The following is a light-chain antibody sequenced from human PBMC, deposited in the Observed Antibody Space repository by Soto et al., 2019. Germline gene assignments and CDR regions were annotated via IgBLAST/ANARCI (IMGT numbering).Light chain of an antibody. CDR2: GAS. CDR1: QSVSSTY. J-gene: IGKJ1*01. CDR3: QQYRT. V-gene: IGKV3-20*01. Sequence: EIVLTQSPGTLSLSPVERATLSCRASQSVSSTYLAWYQQKPGQAPRLLIYGASSRATGIPDRFSGSGSGTDFTLTISRLEPEDVAVYYCQQYRTFGQGTKVDIK.